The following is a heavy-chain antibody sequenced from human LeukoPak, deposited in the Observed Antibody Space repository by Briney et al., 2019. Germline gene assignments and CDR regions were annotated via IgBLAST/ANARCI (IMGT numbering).Heavy chain of an antibody. CDR1: GGSISSGGYY. Sequence: SQTLSLTCTVSGGSISSGGYYWSWIRQHPGKGLEWIGYIYYSGSTYYNPSLNSRVTISVDTSKNQFSLKLSSVTAADTAVYYCARQVAAVRGVIKGWFDPWGQGTLVTVSS. V-gene: IGHV4-31*03. CDR2: IYYSGST. J-gene: IGHJ5*02. D-gene: IGHD3-10*01. CDR3: ARQVAAVRGVIKGWFDP.